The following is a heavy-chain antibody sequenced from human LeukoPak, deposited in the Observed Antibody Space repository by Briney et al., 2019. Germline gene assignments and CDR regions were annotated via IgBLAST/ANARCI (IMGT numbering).Heavy chain of an antibody. CDR2: INPNSGGT. CDR3: ARGARWLTLRDAFDI. D-gene: IGHD5-12*01. V-gene: IGHV1-2*06. CDR1: GYTFTGYY. J-gene: IGHJ3*02. Sequence: ASVKVSCKASGYTFTGYYMHWVRQAPGQGLKWMGRINPNSGGTNYAQKFQGRVTMTRDTSISTAYMELSRLRSDDTAVYYCARGARWLTLRDAFDIWGQGTMVTVSS.